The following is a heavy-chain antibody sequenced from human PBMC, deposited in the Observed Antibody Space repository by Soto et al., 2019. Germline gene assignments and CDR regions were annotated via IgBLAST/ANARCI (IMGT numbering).Heavy chain of an antibody. J-gene: IGHJ4*02. CDR2: TYYRANT. V-gene: IGHV4-39*01. Sequence: QLQLQESGPGLVKPSETLSLTCSVSGGSIDSSNFYWGWIRQPPGEGLEWIGSTYYRANTYYNSSLKSRVTISVDTSKNQFSLKLXSVTXAXTXXXXCXXXGXXXXLDXXXXGTLXTVSS. CDR3: XXXGXXXXLDX. CDR1: GGSIDSSNFY.